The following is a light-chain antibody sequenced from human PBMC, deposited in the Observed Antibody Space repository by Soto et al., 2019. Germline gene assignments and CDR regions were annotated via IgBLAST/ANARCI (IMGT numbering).Light chain of an antibody. CDR1: QSVTHY. J-gene: IGKJ5*01. CDR2: DAS. Sequence: IVLTQSPATLSLSPGEKATLSGRGSQSVTHYLAWYQHTPGQAPRLLXYDASSRANGIPARFSGSGSGTDLTLTISSLEPEDFAVYDGQQRSNWPRITFGPGTRLEIK. V-gene: IGKV3-11*01. CDR3: QQRSNWPRIT.